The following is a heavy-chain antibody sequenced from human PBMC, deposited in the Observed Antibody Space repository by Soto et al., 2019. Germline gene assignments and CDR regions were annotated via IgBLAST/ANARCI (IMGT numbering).Heavy chain of an antibody. D-gene: IGHD2-15*01. CDR3: ARHLGYCSGGSCYQPWENYYYYGMDV. CDR2: IYYSGST. V-gene: IGHV4-39*01. CDR1: GGSISSSSYY. J-gene: IGHJ6*02. Sequence: SETLSLTCTVSGGSISSSSYYWGWIRQPPGKGLEWIGSIYYSGSTYYNPSLKSRVTISVDTSKNQFSLRLSSVTAADTAVYYCARHLGYCSGGSCYQPWENYYYYGMDVWGQGTTVTVSS.